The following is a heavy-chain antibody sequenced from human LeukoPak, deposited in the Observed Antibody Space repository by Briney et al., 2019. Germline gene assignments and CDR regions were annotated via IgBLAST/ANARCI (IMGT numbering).Heavy chain of an antibody. D-gene: IGHD3-22*01. CDR2: IYNSVTT. V-gene: IGHV4-30-2*01. CDR3: ARSWHYYDSSAYSHYFDY. CDR1: GKSMTSDGYS. J-gene: IGHJ4*02. Sequence: PSQTLSLTCDVSGKSMTSDGYSWNSVRQPPGKGLEWIGYIYNSVTTYYNPSLKSRVTMSVDRSKNQFSLYLSSVTAADTAVYYCARSWHYYDSSAYSHYFDYWGQEAQVTVSS.